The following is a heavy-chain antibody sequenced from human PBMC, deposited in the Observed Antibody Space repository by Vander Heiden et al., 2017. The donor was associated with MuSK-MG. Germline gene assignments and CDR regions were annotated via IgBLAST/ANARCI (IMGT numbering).Heavy chain of an antibody. J-gene: IGHJ6*03. CDR2: IYYSGST. Sequence: QVQLQESGPGLVKPSETLSLTCTVSGGSISSYYWSWIRQPPGKGLEWIGYIYYSGSTNYNPSLKSRVTISVDTSKNQFPLKLSSVTAADTAVYYCARVGHYYGSGSYSYYMDAWGKGTTVTVSS. V-gene: IGHV4-59*01. CDR3: ARVGHYYGSGSYSYYMDA. D-gene: IGHD3-10*01. CDR1: GGSISSYY.